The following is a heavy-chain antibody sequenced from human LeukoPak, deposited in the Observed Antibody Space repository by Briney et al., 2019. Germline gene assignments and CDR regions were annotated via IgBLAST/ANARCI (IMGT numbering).Heavy chain of an antibody. D-gene: IGHD3-3*01. J-gene: IGHJ4*02. V-gene: IGHV1-2*02. Sequence: GASVKVSCKAFGYTFTGYYVHWVRQAPGQGLEWMGWINPNSGGTNYAQNFQGRVTMTRDTSISTAYMELSRLTSDDTAVYYCARDRDTISLFDYWGQGTLVTVSS. CDR1: GYTFTGYY. CDR2: INPNSGGT. CDR3: ARDRDTISLFDY.